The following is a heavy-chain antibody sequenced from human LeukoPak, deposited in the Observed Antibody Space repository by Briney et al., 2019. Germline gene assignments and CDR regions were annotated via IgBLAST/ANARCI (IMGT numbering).Heavy chain of an antibody. CDR3: ARGYGSGSYYTL. J-gene: IGHJ4*02. V-gene: IGHV4-59*12. Sequence: PSETLSLTCTVSGGSISSYYWSWIRQPPGKGLEWIGYIYYSGSTNYNPSLKSRVTISVDTSKNQFSLKLSSVTAADTAVYYCARGYGSGSYYTLWGQGTLVTVSS. CDR1: GGSISSYY. CDR2: IYYSGST. D-gene: IGHD3-10*01.